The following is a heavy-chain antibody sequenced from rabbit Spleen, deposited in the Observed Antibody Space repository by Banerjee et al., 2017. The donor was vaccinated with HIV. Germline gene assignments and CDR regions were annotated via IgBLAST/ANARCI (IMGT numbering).Heavy chain of an antibody. J-gene: IGHJ4*01. V-gene: IGHV1S40*01. CDR2: IDSSSSST. CDR3: ARDLDGVIGWNFGW. Sequence: QSLEESGGDLVKPGASLTLTCTASGFSFSSNWICWVRQAPGKGLEWIACIDSSSSSTWYATWAKGRFTISKTSSTTVTLQMTSLTAADTATYFCARDLDGVIGWNFGWWGPGTLVTVS. D-gene: IGHD1-1*01. CDR1: GFSFSSNW.